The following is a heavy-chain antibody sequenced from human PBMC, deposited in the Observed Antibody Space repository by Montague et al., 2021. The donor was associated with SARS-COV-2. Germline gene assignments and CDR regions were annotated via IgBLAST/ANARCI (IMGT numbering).Heavy chain of an antibody. Sequence: SETLSLTCVVSGASISTDHWWTCVRLPPGKGLGWVEGIYHTGSTKYKPSLKSRVSMSVDKSLNQFSLRLTSVTAADTAIYYCARKGSGRSCLAYWGQGTLVTVSS. D-gene: IGHD1-26*01. CDR3: ARKGSGRSCLAY. CDR1: GASISTDHW. CDR2: IYHTGST. J-gene: IGHJ4*02. V-gene: IGHV4/OR15-8*01.